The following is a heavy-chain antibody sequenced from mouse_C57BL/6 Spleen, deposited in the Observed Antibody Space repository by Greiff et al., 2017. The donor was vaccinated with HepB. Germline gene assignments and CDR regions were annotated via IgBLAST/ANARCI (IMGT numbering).Heavy chain of an antibody. CDR2: IYPGDGDT. D-gene: IGHD2-5*01. CDR3: ARSYYSNGDWYFDV. V-gene: IGHV1-80*01. Sequence: VMLVESGAELVKPGASVKISCKASGYAFSSYWMNWVKQRPGKGLEWIGQIYPGDGDTNYNGKFKGKATLTADKSSSTAYMQLSSLTSEDSAVYFCARSYYSNGDWYFDVWGTGTTVTVSS. J-gene: IGHJ1*03. CDR1: GYAFSSYW.